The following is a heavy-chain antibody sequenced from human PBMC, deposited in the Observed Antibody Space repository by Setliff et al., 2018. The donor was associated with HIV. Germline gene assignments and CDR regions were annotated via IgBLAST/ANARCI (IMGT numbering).Heavy chain of an antibody. J-gene: IGHJ4*02. Sequence: KPSETLSLTCFVSGGAISSSYWTWIRQSAGKGLEWLGYIYYSGTTSYNPSLQSRLTLSLDTSKSHFSLKLTSVTAADTAVYFCARLTSTTNSYDFWGQGMPVTVSS. CDR2: IYYSGTT. CDR1: GGAISSSY. V-gene: IGHV4-59*12. D-gene: IGHD1-26*01. CDR3: ARLTSTTNSYDF.